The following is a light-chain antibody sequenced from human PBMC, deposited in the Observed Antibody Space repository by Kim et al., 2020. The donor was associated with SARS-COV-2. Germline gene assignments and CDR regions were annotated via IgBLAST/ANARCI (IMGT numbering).Light chain of an antibody. J-gene: IGKJ2*01. CDR1: QSVSSN. CDR2: GAS. V-gene: IGKV3-15*01. Sequence: EIVMTQSPATLSVSPGERATLSCRASQSVSSNLAWYQQNPGQAPRLLIYGASTRATGIPARFSGSGSGTEFTLTISSLQSEDFAVYYCQQYNNWPPYTCGQGTKLEI. CDR3: QQYNNWPPYT.